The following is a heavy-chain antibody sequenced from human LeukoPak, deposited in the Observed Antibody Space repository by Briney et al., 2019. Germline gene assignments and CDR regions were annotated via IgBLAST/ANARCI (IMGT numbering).Heavy chain of an antibody. CDR1: GGSISSSTYY. V-gene: IGHV4-39*01. J-gene: IGHJ4*02. D-gene: IGHD1-26*01. CDR3: ARLDVGASPPFDY. Sequence: SETLSLTCTVSGGSISSSTYYWGWIRQPPGEGLEWIGSIFYTGSTYYNPSLKSRVTISVDTSKNQFSLKLRSVTAADTAVYYCARLDVGASPPFDYWGQGALVTVSS. CDR2: IFYTGST.